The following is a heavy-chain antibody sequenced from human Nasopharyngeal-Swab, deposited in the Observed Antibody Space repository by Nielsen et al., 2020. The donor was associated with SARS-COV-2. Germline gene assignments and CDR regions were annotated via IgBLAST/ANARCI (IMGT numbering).Heavy chain of an antibody. Sequence: SETLSLTCAVDGASFTTYSWIWIRQPPGKGLEWIGEINHIGSTKYNTYNPSLNSRVTISLATSKNQFSLTLTSVTAADTAIYFCARGRYYGDYDYWGQGALVTVSS. CDR3: ARGRYYGDYDY. CDR1: GASFTTYS. J-gene: IGHJ4*02. CDR2: INHIGST. V-gene: IGHV4-34*01. D-gene: IGHD4-17*01.